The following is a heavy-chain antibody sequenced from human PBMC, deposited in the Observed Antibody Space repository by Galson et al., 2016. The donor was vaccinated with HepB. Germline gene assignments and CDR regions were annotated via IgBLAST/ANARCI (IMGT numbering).Heavy chain of an antibody. CDR3: ARSAYFKEWLYP. V-gene: IGHV6-1*01. J-gene: IGHJ5*02. D-gene: IGHD2/OR15-2a*01. CDR2: TAYRSQWLY. CDR1: GDSVSGNTAT. Sequence: CAISGDSVSGNTATWNWIRQSPSRGLEWLGRTAYRSQWLYVYAPSLKGRITIKPDTSTNQFSLHLTSVTPEDTAIYYCARSAYFKEWLYPWGQGTPVTVSS.